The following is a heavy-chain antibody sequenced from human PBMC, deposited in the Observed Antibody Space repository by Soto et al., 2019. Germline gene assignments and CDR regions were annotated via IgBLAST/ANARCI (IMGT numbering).Heavy chain of an antibody. CDR1: GYTFTRSG. J-gene: IGHJ6*02. CDR3: AMVDLYVTPTPQDV. Sequence: ASVKVSCKASGYTFTRSGISWVRHAPGQGLEWLGWISPYTGNTYYATKVQGRLTLTTDTSTSTAFMDLGSLTSADTAVYYCAMVDLYVTPTPQDVWGQGTTVTASS. CDR2: ISPYTGNT. D-gene: IGHD3-16*01. V-gene: IGHV1-18*01.